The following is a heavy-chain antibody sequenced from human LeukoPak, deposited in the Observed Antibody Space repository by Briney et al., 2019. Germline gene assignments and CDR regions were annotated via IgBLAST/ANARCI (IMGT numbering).Heavy chain of an antibody. D-gene: IGHD1-1*01. J-gene: IGHJ3*02. CDR2: INYSGST. Sequence: KPSETLSLTCTVSGGSVSSTTYYWSWIRQPPGKGLEWIASINYSGSTYYNPSLKSRVTISVDTSENQFSLKLTSVTAADTAVYFCARHPGSTATGNRRAFDIWGQGTMVTVSS. CDR3: ARHPGSTATGNRRAFDI. V-gene: IGHV4-39*01. CDR1: GGSVSSTTYY.